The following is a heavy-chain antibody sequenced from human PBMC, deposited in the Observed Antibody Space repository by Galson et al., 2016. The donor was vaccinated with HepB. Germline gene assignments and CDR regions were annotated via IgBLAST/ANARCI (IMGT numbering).Heavy chain of an antibody. CDR1: GYPFKTYG. CDR2: ISPYSGNT. V-gene: IGHV1-18*01. CDR3: ARKDGEAAQDYYYRYYGMDV. J-gene: IGHJ6*02. D-gene: IGHD3-10*01. Sequence: SVKVSCKASGYPFKTYGISWVRQAPGQGLEWMGWISPYSGNTNYAQNFQGRVTMTTDTSTSTAYMELRSLRSDDTAVYYCARKDGEAAQDYYYRYYGMDVWGPGTTVSVSS.